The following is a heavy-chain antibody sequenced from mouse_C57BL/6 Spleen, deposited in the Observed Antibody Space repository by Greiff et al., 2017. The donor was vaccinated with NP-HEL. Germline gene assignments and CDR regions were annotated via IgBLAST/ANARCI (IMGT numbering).Heavy chain of an antibody. CDR1: GYAFSSSW. CDR3: ARGGLAMDY. D-gene: IGHD6-2*01. V-gene: IGHV1-82*01. Sequence: VQLQESGPELVKPGASVKISCKASGYAFSSSWMNWVKQRPGKGLEWIGRIYPGDGDTNYNGKFKGKATLTADKSSSTAYMQLSSLTSEDSAVYFCARGGLAMDYWGQGTSVTVSS. CDR2: IYPGDGDT. J-gene: IGHJ4*01.